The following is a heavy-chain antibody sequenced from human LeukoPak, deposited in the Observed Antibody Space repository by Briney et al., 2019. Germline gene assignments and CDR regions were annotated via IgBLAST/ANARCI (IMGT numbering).Heavy chain of an antibody. D-gene: IGHD7-27*01. Sequence: PSETLSLTCTVSGGSISSYYWSWIRQPPGKGLEWIGKINHNGYTNYNPSLESRVTISVDTSKNQFSLKVCSLTAADTAVYFCARAGTGDRSAVFDYWGQEILVTVSS. CDR1: GGSISSYY. CDR2: INHNGYT. J-gene: IGHJ4*02. V-gene: IGHV4-34*01. CDR3: ARAGTGDRSAVFDY.